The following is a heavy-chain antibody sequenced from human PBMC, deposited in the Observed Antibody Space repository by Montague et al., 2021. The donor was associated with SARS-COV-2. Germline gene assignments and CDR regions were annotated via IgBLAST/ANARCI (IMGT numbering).Heavy chain of an antibody. D-gene: IGHD3-3*02. CDR3: AGELGFYGMDV. CDR1: GFTFSSYA. CDR2: IPYDGSNK. Sequence: SLRLSCAASGFTFSSYAMHWVRQAPGKGLEWVAVIPYDGSNKYYADSVKGRFTISRDNSKNTLYLQMNSLRAEDTAVYYCAGELGFYGMDVWGQGTTVTVSS. J-gene: IGHJ6*02. V-gene: IGHV3-30*04.